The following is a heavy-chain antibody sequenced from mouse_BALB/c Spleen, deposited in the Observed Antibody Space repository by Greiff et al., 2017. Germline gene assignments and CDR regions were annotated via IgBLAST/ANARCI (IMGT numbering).Heavy chain of an antibody. CDR1: GYSITSDYA. J-gene: IGHJ3*01. D-gene: IGHD1-1*01. CDR2: ISYSGST. V-gene: IGHV3-2*02. Sequence: EVKLQESGPGLVKPSQSLSLTCTVTGYSITSDYAWNWIRQFPGNKLEWMGYISYSGSTSYNPSLKSRISITRDTSKNQFFLQLNSVTTEDTATYYCAREDYGSSRSFAYWGQGTLVTVSA. CDR3: AREDYGSSRSFAY.